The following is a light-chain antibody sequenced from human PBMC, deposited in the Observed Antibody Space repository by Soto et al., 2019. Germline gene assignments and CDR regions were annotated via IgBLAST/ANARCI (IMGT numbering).Light chain of an antibody. V-gene: IGLV2-23*03. Sequence: QSALTQPASVSGSPGQSITISCTGTSSDVGSYNLVSWYQQHAGEAPKLMIYEGSKRPSGVSNRFSGSRSGNTASLTISGLQAEDEADYYCCSYAGSSTFSFGGGTKLTVL. CDR3: CSYAGSSTFS. J-gene: IGLJ2*01. CDR1: SSDVGSYNL. CDR2: EGS.